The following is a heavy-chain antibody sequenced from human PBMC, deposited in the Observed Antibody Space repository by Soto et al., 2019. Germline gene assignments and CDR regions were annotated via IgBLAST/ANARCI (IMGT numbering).Heavy chain of an antibody. CDR1: GFTFSRYA. CDR2: ISGSGGST. J-gene: IGHJ6*03. CDR3: AKDGPRPIIQLYYYYYMDV. V-gene: IGHV3-23*01. D-gene: IGHD3-3*01. Sequence: EVQLLESGGGLVQPGGSLRLSCAASGFTFSRYALRWVRQAPGKGLAWVSAISGSGGSTYYADSVKGRFTISRDNSKNTLYLQMNSLRAEDTAVYYCAKDGPRPIIQLYYYYYMDVWGKGTTVTVSS.